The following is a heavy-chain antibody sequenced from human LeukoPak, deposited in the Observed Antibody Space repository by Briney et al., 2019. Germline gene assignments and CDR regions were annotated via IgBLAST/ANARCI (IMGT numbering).Heavy chain of an antibody. V-gene: IGHV4-59*08. CDR3: ASHTMVRGVPTTYFDY. CDR1: GGSISSYY. D-gene: IGHD3-10*01. CDR2: IYYSGST. J-gene: IGHJ4*02. Sequence: PSETLSLTCTVSGGSISSYYWSWIRQPPGKGLEWIGYIYYSGSTNYNPSLKSRVTISVDTSKNQFSLKLSSVTAADTAVYYCASHTMVRGVPTTYFDYWGQGTLVTVSS.